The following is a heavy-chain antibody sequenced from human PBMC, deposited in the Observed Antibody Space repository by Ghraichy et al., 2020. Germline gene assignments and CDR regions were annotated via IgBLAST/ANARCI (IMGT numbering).Heavy chain of an antibody. CDR2: INPNSGGT. J-gene: IGHJ6*03. V-gene: IGHV1-2*06. D-gene: IGHD3-22*01. CDR1: GYTFTGYY. Sequence: KVSCKASGYTFTGYYMHWVRQAPGQGLEWMGRINPNSGGTNYAQKFQGRVTMTRDTSISTGYMELSRLRSDDTAVYYCARIPVDSSGPVGHYYYYYMDVWGKGTTVTVSS. CDR3: ARIPVDSSGPVGHYYYYYMDV.